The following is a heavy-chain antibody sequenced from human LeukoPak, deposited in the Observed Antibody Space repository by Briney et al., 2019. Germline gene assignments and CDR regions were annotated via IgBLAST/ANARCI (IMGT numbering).Heavy chain of an antibody. CDR2: ISWNSDMI. CDR1: GFTFDDYA. Sequence: SLRLSCAASGFTFDDYAMHRVRQAPGKGLEWVSGISWNSDMIGYADSVKGRFTISRDNAKNSLYLQMNSLRAEDTAVYYCAELGITMIGGVWGKGTTVTISS. D-gene: IGHD3-10*02. J-gene: IGHJ6*04. CDR3: AELGITMIGGV. V-gene: IGHV3-9*01.